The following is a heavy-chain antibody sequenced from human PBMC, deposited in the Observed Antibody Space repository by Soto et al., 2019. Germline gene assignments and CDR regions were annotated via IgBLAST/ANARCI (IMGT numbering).Heavy chain of an antibody. Sequence: QVQLQESGPGLVKPSQTLSLTCTVSGGRISSGGYYWSWIRQHPGKGLEWIGYIYYSGSTYYNPPLKSRVSISLDTSKNQFSLKLSSVTAADTAVYYCAREYCSRTDCYSDMDVWGQGTTVTVSS. V-gene: IGHV4-31*03. CDR1: GGRISSGGYY. CDR2: IYYSGST. CDR3: AREYCSRTDCYSDMDV. J-gene: IGHJ6*02. D-gene: IGHD2-2*01.